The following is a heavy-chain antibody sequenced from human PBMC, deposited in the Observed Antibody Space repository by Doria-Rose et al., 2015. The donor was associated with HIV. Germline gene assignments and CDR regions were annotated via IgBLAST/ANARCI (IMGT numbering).Heavy chain of an antibody. Sequence: QESGPVLVKPTETLTLTCTVSGVSLSSPGMGVSWIRQPPGKALEWLANIFSDDERSYKTSLKSRLTISRDTSKRQVVLTMTDMDPVDTATYYCARIKSSRWYHKYYVDFWGQGTLVIVSA. V-gene: IGHV2-26*01. CDR3: ARIKSSRWYHKYYVDF. D-gene: IGHD6-13*01. CDR2: IFSDDER. CDR1: GVSLSSPGMG. J-gene: IGHJ4*02.